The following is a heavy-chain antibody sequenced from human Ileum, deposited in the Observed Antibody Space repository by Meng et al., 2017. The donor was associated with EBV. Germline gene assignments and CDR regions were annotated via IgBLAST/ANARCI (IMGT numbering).Heavy chain of an antibody. V-gene: IGHV4-39*07. J-gene: IGHJ4*02. CDR3: ARDYYYDSSPTPDY. D-gene: IGHD3-22*01. CDR1: GGSISSSSYY. Sequence: LQQSGPGRLNPSETLSLTCTVSGGSISSSSYYWGWIRQPPGKGLEWIGSIYYSGSTYYNPSLKSRVTISVDTSKNQFSLKLSSVTAADTAVYYCARDYYYDSSPTPDYWGQGTLVTVSS. CDR2: IYYSGST.